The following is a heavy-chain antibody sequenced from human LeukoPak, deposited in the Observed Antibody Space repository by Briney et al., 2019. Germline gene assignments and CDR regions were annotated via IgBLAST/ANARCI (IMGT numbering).Heavy chain of an antibody. D-gene: IGHD6-19*01. CDR1: GFTFSSYG. V-gene: IGHV3-30*18. J-gene: IGHJ6*02. Sequence: GGSLRLSCAASGFTFSSYGMHWVRQAPGKGLEWVAVISYDGSNKYYADSVKGRFTISRDNSKNTLYLQMNSLRAEDTAVYYCAKPTPLIAVAHPSDPPPLYYYYGMDVWGQGTTVTVSS. CDR3: AKPTPLIAVAHPSDPPPLYYYYGMDV. CDR2: ISYDGSNK.